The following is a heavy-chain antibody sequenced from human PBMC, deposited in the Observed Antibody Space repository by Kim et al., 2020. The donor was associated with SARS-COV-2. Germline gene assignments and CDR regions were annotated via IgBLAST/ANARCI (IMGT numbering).Heavy chain of an antibody. Sequence: GGSLRLSCAASGFTFSSSAMGWVRQAPGKGLEWVSALTSTGDTTYYADSVKGRFTISRDNSKNTLYLQMNSLRAEDTVLYYCAKDLRGPSAGTWYFDLWGRGTLATVSS. D-gene: IGHD6-13*01. V-gene: IGHV3-23*01. CDR3: AKDLRGPSAGTWYFDL. CDR1: GFTFSSSA. CDR2: LTSTGDTT. J-gene: IGHJ2*01.